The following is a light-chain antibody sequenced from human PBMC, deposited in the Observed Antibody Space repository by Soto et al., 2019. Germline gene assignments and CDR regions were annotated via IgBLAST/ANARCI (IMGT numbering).Light chain of an antibody. V-gene: IGKV1-39*01. CDR3: QQLNSYPHT. CDR2: AAS. Sequence: DIQMTQSPSSVSTSVGDRVTITCRASQSISSYLNWYQQKPGKAPNLLIYAASSLQSGVPSRFSGSGSGTDFTLTISSLQPEDFATYYCQQLNSYPHTFGGGTKVDIK. J-gene: IGKJ4*01. CDR1: QSISSY.